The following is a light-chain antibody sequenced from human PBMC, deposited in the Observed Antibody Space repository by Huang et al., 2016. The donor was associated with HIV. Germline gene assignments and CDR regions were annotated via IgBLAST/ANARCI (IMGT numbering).Light chain of an antibody. V-gene: IGKV1-8*01. J-gene: IGKJ2*01. CDR2: GAS. CDR1: QGISSY. Sequence: AIRMTLSPSSLSASIGDRVTITCRASQGISSYLVWYQQRTVKDSKLLMSGASTLQKGIPLRFGGSGCGTEFTLTIDGLQSEDLGTYHCQRYYNYPHAFGQGTKLEI. CDR3: QRYYNYPHA.